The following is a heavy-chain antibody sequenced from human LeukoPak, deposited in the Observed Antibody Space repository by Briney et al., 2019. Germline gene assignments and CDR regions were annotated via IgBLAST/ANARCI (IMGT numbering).Heavy chain of an antibody. CDR1: GDSIRSYY. V-gene: IGHV4-59*01. CDR2: IYYSGST. Sequence: SETLSLTCTVSGDSIRSYYWSWIRQPPGKGLEWIGYIYYSGSTNYNPSLKSRVTISVDTSKNQLSLKLNSVTAADTAVYYCARVRLSASLRRAFDIWGQGTMVTVSS. D-gene: IGHD6-25*01. CDR3: ARVRLSASLRRAFDI. J-gene: IGHJ3*02.